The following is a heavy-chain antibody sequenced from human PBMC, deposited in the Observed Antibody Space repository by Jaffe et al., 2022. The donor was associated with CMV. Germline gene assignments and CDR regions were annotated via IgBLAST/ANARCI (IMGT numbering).Heavy chain of an antibody. J-gene: IGHJ6*03. Sequence: EVQLVESGGGLVQPGGSLRLSCAASGFTFSSYEMNWVRQAPGKGLEWVSYISSSGSTIYYADSVKGRFTISRDNAKNSLYLQMNSLRAEDTAVYYCARDGLGSSSSSAVGYYYMDVWGKGTTVTVSS. CDR2: ISSSGSTI. D-gene: IGHD6-6*01. V-gene: IGHV3-48*03. CDR1: GFTFSSYE. CDR3: ARDGLGSSSSSAVGYYYMDV.